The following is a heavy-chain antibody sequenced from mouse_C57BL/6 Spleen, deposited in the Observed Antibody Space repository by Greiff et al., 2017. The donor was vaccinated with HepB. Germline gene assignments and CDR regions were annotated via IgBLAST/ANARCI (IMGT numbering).Heavy chain of an antibody. CDR2: IYPGDGDT. V-gene: IGHV1-82*01. J-gene: IGHJ4*01. D-gene: IGHD1-1*01. CDR3: ARSSDGYYYAMDC. Sequence: VQLQQSGPELVKPGASVKISCKASGYAFSSSWMNWVKQRPGKGLEWIGRIYPGDGDTNYNGKFKGKATLTADKSSSTAYMQLSSLTSEDSAVYFCARSSDGYYYAMDCWGQGTSVTVSS. CDR1: GYAFSSSW.